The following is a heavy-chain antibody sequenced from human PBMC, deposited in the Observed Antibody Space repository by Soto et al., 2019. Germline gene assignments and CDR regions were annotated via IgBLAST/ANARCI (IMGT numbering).Heavy chain of an antibody. D-gene: IGHD3-10*01. CDR1: GGTFSSYA. V-gene: IGHV1-69*06. CDR2: IIPIFGTA. Sequence: SVKVSCKASGGTFSSYAISWVRQAPGQGLEWTGGIIPIFGTANYAQKFQGRVTITADKSTSTAYMELSSLRSEDTAVYYCASVMVRGVIVYYYGMDVWGQGTTVAVSS. CDR3: ASVMVRGVIVYYYGMDV. J-gene: IGHJ6*02.